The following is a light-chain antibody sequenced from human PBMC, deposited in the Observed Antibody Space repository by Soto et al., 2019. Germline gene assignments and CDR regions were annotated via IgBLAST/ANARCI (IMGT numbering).Light chain of an antibody. CDR2: DNT. CDR1: SSNIGAGYD. Sequence: QSVLTQPPSVSGAPGQRVTISCTGSSSNIGAGYDVHWYQQLPGTAPILLIYDNTNRPSGVPDRFSGSKSGTSASLAITGLQAEDEADYYCQSYDSSLSGWVFGGGTKVTVL. J-gene: IGLJ2*01. V-gene: IGLV1-40*01. CDR3: QSYDSSLSGWV.